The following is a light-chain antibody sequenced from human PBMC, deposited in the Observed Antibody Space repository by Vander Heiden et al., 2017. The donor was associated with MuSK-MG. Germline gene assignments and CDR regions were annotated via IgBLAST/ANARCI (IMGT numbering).Light chain of an antibody. CDR1: QSVGSNY. V-gene: IGKV3-20*01. Sequence: ESVFTQSPGTLSLSPGERATLSCRASQSVGSNYLAWYQQKPGQAPRLLIYGASNRATGIPDRFSGSGSGTDFTLTISRLEPEDFAVYYCLQYDNSRTFGQGTKVEIK. CDR2: GAS. CDR3: LQYDNSRT. J-gene: IGKJ1*01.